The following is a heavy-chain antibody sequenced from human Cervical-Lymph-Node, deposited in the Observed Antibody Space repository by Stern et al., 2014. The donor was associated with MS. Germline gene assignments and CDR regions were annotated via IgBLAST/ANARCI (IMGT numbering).Heavy chain of an antibody. D-gene: IGHD1-1*01. J-gene: IGHJ4*02. CDR1: GFTVSKDY. V-gene: IGHV3-53*01. CDR2: ITNVGSP. Sequence: EVQLVESGGGVIQPGGSLRLSLTASGFTVSKDYMTWVRQAPGKGLDWVSLITNVGSPFYTDSVKGRFTISRDDSKNTVYLHMTSLRAEDTAMYYCARDTSSPERSDWWGQGTLVTVSS. CDR3: ARDTSSPERSDW.